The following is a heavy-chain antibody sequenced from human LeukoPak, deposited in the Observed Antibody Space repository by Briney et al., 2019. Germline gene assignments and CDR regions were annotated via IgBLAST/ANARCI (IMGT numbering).Heavy chain of an antibody. D-gene: IGHD3-3*01. CDR3: ARDTIPGRY. J-gene: IGHJ4*02. CDR2: IYTSGST. V-gene: IGHV4-61*02. CDR1: GGSISSGSCY. Sequence: SQTLSLTCTVSGGSISSGSCYWSWIRQPAGKGLEWIGRIYTSGSTNYNPSLKSRVTISVDTSKNRFSLKLSSVTAADTAVYYCARDTIPGRYWGQGTLVTVSS.